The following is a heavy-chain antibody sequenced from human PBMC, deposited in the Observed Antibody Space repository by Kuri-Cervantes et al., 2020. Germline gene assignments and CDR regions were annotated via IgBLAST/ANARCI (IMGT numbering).Heavy chain of an antibody. D-gene: IGHD3-22*01. CDR1: GDSFSSSSYY. CDR3: ARGSWLEGPSGYYMDV. J-gene: IGHJ6*03. Sequence: SETLSLTCAVSGDSFSSSSYYWGWIRQSPGKRLEWIGTISYRGSTYYNPSLRSRVTISVDTSKNQFSLQLSSVTAADTAVYYCARGSWLEGPSGYYMDVWGKGTTVTVSS. CDR2: ISYRGST. V-gene: IGHV4-39*01.